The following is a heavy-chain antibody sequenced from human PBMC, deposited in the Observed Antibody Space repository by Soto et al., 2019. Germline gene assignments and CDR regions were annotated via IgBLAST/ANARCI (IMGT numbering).Heavy chain of an antibody. D-gene: IGHD3-10*01. CDR1: GGTFSSYA. V-gene: IGHV1-69*01. CDR2: IIPIFGTA. J-gene: IGHJ6*02. CDR3: ARVSGGSGSAAYYYGMDV. Sequence: QVQLVQSGAEVKKPGSSVKVSCKASGGTFSSYAISWVRQAPGQGLEWMGGIIPIFGTANYAQKFQGRVTITADESTSTAYMERSSLRSEDTAVYYCARVSGGSGSAAYYYGMDVWGQGTTVTVSS.